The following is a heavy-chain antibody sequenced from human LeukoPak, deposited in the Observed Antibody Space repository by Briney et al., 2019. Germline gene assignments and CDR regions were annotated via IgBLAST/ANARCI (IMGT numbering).Heavy chain of an antibody. CDR3: ATGFFYVYYMDL. J-gene: IGHJ6*03. CDR2: INSDGSST. Sequence: PGGSLRLSCAASGFTFSSYWMHWVRQAPGKGLVWVSRINSDGSSTTYADSVKGLFTISRGNAKKTLYLQMNSLRAEDTAVYYCATGFFYVYYMDLWGKGTTVTVSS. V-gene: IGHV3-74*01. D-gene: IGHD5/OR15-5a*01. CDR1: GFTFSSYW.